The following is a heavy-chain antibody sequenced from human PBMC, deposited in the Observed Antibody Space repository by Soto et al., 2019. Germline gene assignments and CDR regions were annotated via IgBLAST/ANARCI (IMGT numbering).Heavy chain of an antibody. CDR3: ARAVFAFNYYYGMDV. CDR2: INHSGST. J-gene: IGHJ6*02. V-gene: IGHV4-34*01. Sequence: SETLSLTCSVYGGSFSGYYWSWIRQPPGKGLEWIGEINHSGSTNYNPSLKSRVTISADTSKNQFSLKLSSVTAADTAVYYCARAVFAFNYYYGMDVWGQGTTVTVSS. CDR1: GGSFSGYY.